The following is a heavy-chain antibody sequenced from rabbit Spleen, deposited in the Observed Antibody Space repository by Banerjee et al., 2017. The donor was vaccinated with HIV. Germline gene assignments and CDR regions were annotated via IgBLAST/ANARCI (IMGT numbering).Heavy chain of an antibody. CDR2: INAVTGKA. V-gene: IGHV1S45*01. CDR1: GFSFSNKAV. Sequence: QEQLVESGGDLVQPGGSLTLSCKASGFSFSNKAVMCWVRQAPGKGLEWIACINAVTGKAVYASWAKGRFTISRTSSTTVTLQMTSLTAADTATYFCAREVLYAAYAGFGDATLYYFDLWGPGTLVTVS. CDR3: AREVLYAAYAGFGDATLYYFDL. D-gene: IGHD6-1*01. J-gene: IGHJ4*01.